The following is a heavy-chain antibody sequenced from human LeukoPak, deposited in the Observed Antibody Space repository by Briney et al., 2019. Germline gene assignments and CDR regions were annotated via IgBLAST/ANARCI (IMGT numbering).Heavy chain of an antibody. Sequence: VASVKVSCKASGYTFTSYAMNWVRQAPGQGLEWMGWINTNTGNPTYAQGFTGRFVFSLGTSVSTAYLQISSLKAEDTAVYYCARDQAITFGGVIVDAFDIWGQGTMVTVSS. CDR3: ARDQAITFGGVIVDAFDI. J-gene: IGHJ3*02. CDR1: GYTFTSYA. D-gene: IGHD3-16*02. V-gene: IGHV7-4-1*02. CDR2: INTNTGNP.